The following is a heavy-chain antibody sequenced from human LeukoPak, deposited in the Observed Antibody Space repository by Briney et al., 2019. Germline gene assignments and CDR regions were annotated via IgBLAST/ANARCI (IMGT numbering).Heavy chain of an antibody. Sequence: ASVKVSCKASGYTFSSYGISWVRQAPGQGLEWMGWIHPNSGDTNYAQHFQGRVTMTSDTSISTAYMNLSSLTSDDTAVYYCARRGTLRDAYSAYDYWGQGTLVTVSS. CDR2: IHPNSGDT. D-gene: IGHD5-24*01. V-gene: IGHV1-2*02. J-gene: IGHJ4*02. CDR3: ARRGTLRDAYSAYDY. CDR1: GYTFSSYG.